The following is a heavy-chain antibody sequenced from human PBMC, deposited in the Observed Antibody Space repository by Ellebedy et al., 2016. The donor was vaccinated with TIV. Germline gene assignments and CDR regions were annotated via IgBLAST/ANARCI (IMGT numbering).Heavy chain of an antibody. CDR1: GFTFNSYW. CDR2: ISPRAFQT. CDR3: ARDVTSGIGTPFED. V-gene: IGHV3-7*03. J-gene: IGHJ4*02. D-gene: IGHD1-7*01. Sequence: PGGSLRLSCAASGFTFNSYWMSWVRQAPGMGLEWVANISPRAFQTHYVDSVRGRFTISRDNAKNSLYLLMSSLRAEDTAVYYCARDVTSGIGTPFEDWGLGALVTVSS.